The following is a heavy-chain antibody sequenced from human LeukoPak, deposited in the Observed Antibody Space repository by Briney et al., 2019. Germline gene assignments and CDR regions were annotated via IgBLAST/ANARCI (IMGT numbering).Heavy chain of an antibody. V-gene: IGHV3-74*01. Sequence: GGSLRLSCAASGRYWMHWVRQAPGKGLVWVSHINSDGSWTSYADSVKGRYTISKDNAKNTVYLQMSNLRVEDTAVYYCVSFYETYWGRGTLVTVSS. CDR1: GRYW. D-gene: IGHD2/OR15-2a*01. CDR3: VSFYETY. J-gene: IGHJ4*02. CDR2: INSDGSWT.